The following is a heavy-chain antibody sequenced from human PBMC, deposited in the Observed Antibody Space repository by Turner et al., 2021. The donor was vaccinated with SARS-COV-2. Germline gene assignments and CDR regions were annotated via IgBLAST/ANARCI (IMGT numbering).Heavy chain of an antibody. CDR2: ISSGSTYI. J-gene: IGHJ4*02. CDR1: GFTFSSYE. CDR3: ARDYHFDY. Sequence: EVQLVESGGGLVQPGGSLRLSCAASGFTFSSYEMNWVRQAPGKGLEWVSYISSGSTYIYYADSVKGRFTISRDNAKNSLYLQMNSLRAEDTAVYYCARDYHFDYWGQGTLVTVSS. V-gene: IGHV3-48*03.